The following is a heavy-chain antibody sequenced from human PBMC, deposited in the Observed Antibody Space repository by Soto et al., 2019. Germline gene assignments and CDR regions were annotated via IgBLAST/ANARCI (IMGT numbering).Heavy chain of an antibody. Sequence: GSLRLSCAASGCRFSDYSKNWVRQAPERGLEWVSYISSSSFTIHYADSVEGRFAISRDNAKNSLYLQMNSLRAEDTAVYYCARDYNGFWSGHFDYWGQGALVTVSS. J-gene: IGHJ4*02. CDR1: GCRFSDYS. CDR3: ARDYNGFWSGHFDY. D-gene: IGHD3-3*01. V-gene: IGHV3-48*01. CDR2: ISSSSFTI.